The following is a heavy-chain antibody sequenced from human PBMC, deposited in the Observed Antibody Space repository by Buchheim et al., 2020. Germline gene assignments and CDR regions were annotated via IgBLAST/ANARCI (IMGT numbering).Heavy chain of an antibody. CDR3: AKDPWGNDYGDPKIDY. V-gene: IGHV3-23*01. D-gene: IGHD4-17*01. CDR2: ISGSGGST. J-gene: IGHJ4*02. Sequence: EVQLLESGGGLVQPGGSLRLSCAASGFTFSSYAMSWVRQAPGKGLEWVSAISGSGGSTYYADFVKGRFTISRDNSKTTLYRQMNSLRAEDTAVYYCAKDPWGNDYGDPKIDYWGQGTL. CDR1: GFTFSSYA.